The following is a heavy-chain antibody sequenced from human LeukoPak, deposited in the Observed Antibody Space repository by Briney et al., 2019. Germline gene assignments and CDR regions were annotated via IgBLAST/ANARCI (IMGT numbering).Heavy chain of an antibody. D-gene: IGHD5-18*01. CDR2: INPNSGGT. V-gene: IGHV1-2*02. Sequence: ASVKVSCQDCGYTFTAYYMHWMRQAPGQGREWMGWINPNSGGTNYAQKFQGRVTMTRDTSISPAYMELSSLRSDDTAVYYCARAKVIVPDYWGQGTLVTVSS. CDR3: ARAKVIVPDY. J-gene: IGHJ4*02. CDR1: GYTFTAYY.